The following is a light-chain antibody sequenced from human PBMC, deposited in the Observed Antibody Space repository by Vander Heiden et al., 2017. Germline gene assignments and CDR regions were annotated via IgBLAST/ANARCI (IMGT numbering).Light chain of an antibody. V-gene: IGLV3-1*01. CDR1: MLGGRS. CDR2: EQN. J-gene: IGLJ2*01. Sequence: SHQLTPPPSVAVSPGPAASISCSGDMLGGRSASWYQQTSSQYLVVVIYEQNKRPAGIPERFSGSSSGNTATLTISGTQAMDEADYYCQAWDDSAVIFGGGTKLTVL. CDR3: QAWDDSAVI.